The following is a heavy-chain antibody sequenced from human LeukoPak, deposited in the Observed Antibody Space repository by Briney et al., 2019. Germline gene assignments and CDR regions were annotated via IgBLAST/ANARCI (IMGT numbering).Heavy chain of an antibody. V-gene: IGHV3-30*07. CDR1: GFTFSSYA. D-gene: IGHD6-19*01. J-gene: IGHJ3*02. Sequence: GGSLRLSCAASGFTFSSYAMHWVRQAPGKGLEWVAVISYDGSNKYYADSVKGRFTISRDNSKNTLYLQMNSLRAEDTAVYYCAKLVSAGGWYGGAFDIWGQGTMVTVSS. CDR2: ISYDGSNK. CDR3: AKLVSAGGWYGGAFDI.